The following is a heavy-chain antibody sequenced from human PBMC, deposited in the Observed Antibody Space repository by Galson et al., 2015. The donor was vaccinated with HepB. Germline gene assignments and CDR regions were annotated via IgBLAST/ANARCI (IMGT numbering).Heavy chain of an antibody. D-gene: IGHD3-10*01. Sequence: SVKVSCKASGYTFTNYYMHWVRQAPGQGLEWMGWISAYNGNTNYAQKLQGRVTMTTDTSTSTAYMELRSLRSDDTAVYYCARLLWFGELDLWGRGTLVTVSS. J-gene: IGHJ2*01. CDR2: ISAYNGNT. CDR3: ARLLWFGELDL. CDR1: GYTFTNYY. V-gene: IGHV1-18*04.